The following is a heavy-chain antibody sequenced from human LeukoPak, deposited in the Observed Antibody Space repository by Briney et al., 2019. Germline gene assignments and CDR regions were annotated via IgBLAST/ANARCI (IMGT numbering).Heavy chain of an antibody. J-gene: IGHJ6*02. CDR3: ARDPGNYYGMDV. Sequence: PSEPLSLTCTVSGGSISSYYWSWIRQPPGKGLEWIGYIYYSGSTNYNPSLKSRVTISVDTSKNQFSLKLSSVTAADTAVYYCARDPGNYYGMDVWGQGTTVTVSS. CDR2: IYYSGST. D-gene: IGHD1-14*01. V-gene: IGHV4-59*01. CDR1: GGSISSYY.